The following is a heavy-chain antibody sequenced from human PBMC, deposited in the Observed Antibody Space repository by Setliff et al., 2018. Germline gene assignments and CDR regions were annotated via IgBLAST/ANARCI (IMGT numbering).Heavy chain of an antibody. CDR3: ARSEGRRDGYNW. CDR1: GGSFSGYY. D-gene: IGHD5-12*01. CDR2: INHSGST. Sequence: SETLSLTCAAHGGSFSGYYWSWIRQPPGKGLEWIGEINHSGSTNYNPSLKSRVTISVDTSKNQFSLKLSSVTAADTAVYYCARSEGRRDGYNWWGQGTLVTVSS. J-gene: IGHJ4*02. V-gene: IGHV4-34*01.